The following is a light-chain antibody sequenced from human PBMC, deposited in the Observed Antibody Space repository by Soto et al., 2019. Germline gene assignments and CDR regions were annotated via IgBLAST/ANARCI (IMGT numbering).Light chain of an antibody. V-gene: IGLV2-8*01. CDR1: SRDIGNNNY. Sequence: QSALTQPPSASGSPGQSVTISCTGNSRDIGNNNYVSWYQQHPGKAPKLMIYEVTKRPSGVPDRFSGSKSGNTASLTVSGLQAEDEADYYCCSYAGSRIFGPGTKVIV. CDR2: EVT. J-gene: IGLJ1*01. CDR3: CSYAGSRI.